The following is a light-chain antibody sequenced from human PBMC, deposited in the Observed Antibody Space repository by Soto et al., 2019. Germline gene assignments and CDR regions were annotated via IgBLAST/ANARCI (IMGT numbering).Light chain of an antibody. CDR3: QQYGSSIT. CDR2: GAS. Sequence: EIVLTQSPATLYLSPGERAPLSCRASQSVSSSYLAWYQQKPGQAPRLLIYGASSRATGIPDRFSGSGSGTDFTLTISRLEPEDFAVYYCQQYGSSITFGQGTRLEIK. V-gene: IGKV3-20*01. J-gene: IGKJ5*01. CDR1: QSVSSSY.